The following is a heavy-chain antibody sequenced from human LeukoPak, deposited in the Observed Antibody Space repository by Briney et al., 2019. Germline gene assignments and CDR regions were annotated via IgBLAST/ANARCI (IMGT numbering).Heavy chain of an antibody. CDR2: IIPIFGTA. CDR1: GGTFSSYA. V-gene: IGHV1-69*13. CDR3: AREPPLYCSGGSCTPGDWFDP. Sequence: ASVKVSCKASGGTFSSYAISWVRQAPGQGLEWMGGIIPIFGTANYAQKFQGRVTITADESTSTAYMELSSLRSEDTAVYYCAREPPLYCSGGSCTPGDWFDPWGQGTLVTVSS. J-gene: IGHJ5*02. D-gene: IGHD2-15*01.